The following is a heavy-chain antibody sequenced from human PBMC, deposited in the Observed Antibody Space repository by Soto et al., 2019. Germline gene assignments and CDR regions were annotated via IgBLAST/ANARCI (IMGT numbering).Heavy chain of an antibody. CDR1: GFTFSSYA. V-gene: IGHV3-23*01. CDR2: ISGSGGST. CDR3: AKFFQEWGENTTVTP. J-gene: IGHJ5*02. D-gene: IGHD4-17*01. Sequence: EVQLLESGGGLVQPGGSLRLSCAASGFTFSSYAMSWVRQAPGKGLEWVSAISGSGGSTYYADSGKGRFTISRDNSKNTLWLQMNSLGAEDTAVYYCAKFFQEWGENTTVTPWGQGTLVTVSS.